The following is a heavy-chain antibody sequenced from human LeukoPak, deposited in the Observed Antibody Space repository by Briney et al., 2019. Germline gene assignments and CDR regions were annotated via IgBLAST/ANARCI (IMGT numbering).Heavy chain of an antibody. D-gene: IGHD6-13*01. J-gene: IGHJ5*02. Sequence: GGSLRLSCAASGFTFSSYAMSWVRQAPGKGLEWVANIKQDGSEKYYVDSVKGRFTISRDNAKNSLYLLMNSLRGEDTAVYYCARDLATAGKFDPWGQGTLVTVSS. CDR3: ARDLATAGKFDP. CDR1: GFTFSSYA. CDR2: IKQDGSEK. V-gene: IGHV3-7*04.